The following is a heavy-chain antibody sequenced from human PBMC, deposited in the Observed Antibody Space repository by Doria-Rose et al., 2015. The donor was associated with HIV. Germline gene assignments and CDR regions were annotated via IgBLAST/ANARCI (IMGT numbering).Heavy chain of an antibody. D-gene: IGHD6-13*01. CDR2: IFSDDER. Sequence: SGPVLVKPTETLTLTCTVSGVSLSSPGMGVSWIRQPPGKALEWLANIFSDDERSYKSCLKSRLTSSRGTYKSQVVLTMTDMDPVDTATYYCARIKSSRWYHKYYFDFWGQGTLVIVSA. CDR1: GVSLSSPGMG. J-gene: IGHJ4*02. CDR3: ARIKSSRWYHKYYFDF. V-gene: IGHV2-26*01.